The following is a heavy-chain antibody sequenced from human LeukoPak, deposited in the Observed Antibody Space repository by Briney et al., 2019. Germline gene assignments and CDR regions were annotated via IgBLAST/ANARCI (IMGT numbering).Heavy chain of an antibody. CDR2: ISYDGSNK. Sequence: PGGSLRLSCAASGFTFGSYAMHWVRQAPGKGLEWVAVISYDGSNKYYADSVKGRFTISRDNSKNTLYLQMNSLRAEDTAVYYCARDRRGYPRGYFDYWGQGTLVTVSS. CDR1: GFTFGSYA. D-gene: IGHD5-12*01. J-gene: IGHJ4*02. CDR3: ARDRRGYPRGYFDY. V-gene: IGHV3-30*04.